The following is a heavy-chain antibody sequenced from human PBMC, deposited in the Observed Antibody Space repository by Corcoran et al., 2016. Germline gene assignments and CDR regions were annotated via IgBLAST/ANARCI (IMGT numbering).Heavy chain of an antibody. V-gene: IGHV2-26*01. CDR2: IFSNDEK. D-gene: IGHD2-15*01. J-gene: IGHJ4*02. CDR3: ARIRWWGARGSGTFDY. CDR1: GFSLSNARMG. Sequence: VTLRESGPVLVKPTENLTLTWTVSGFSLSNARMGVSWIRQPPGKALEWLAHIFSNDEKSYSTSLKSRLTISKDTSKSQVVLTMTNMDPVDTATYYCARIRWWGARGSGTFDYWGQGTLVTVSS.